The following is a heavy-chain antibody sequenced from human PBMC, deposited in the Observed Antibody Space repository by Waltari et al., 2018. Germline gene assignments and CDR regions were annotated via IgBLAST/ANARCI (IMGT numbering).Heavy chain of an antibody. CDR1: GGTFSSYA. J-gene: IGHJ3*02. D-gene: IGHD3-22*01. V-gene: IGHV1-2*02. CDR2: INPNSGGT. Sequence: QVQLVQSGAEVKKPGSSVKVSCKASGGTFSSYAISWVRQAPGQGLEWMGRINPNSGGTNYAQKFQGRVTMTRDTSISTAYMELSRLRSDDTAVYYCARVHYYDSSGGVGAFDIWGQGTMVTVSS. CDR3: ARVHYYDSSGGVGAFDI.